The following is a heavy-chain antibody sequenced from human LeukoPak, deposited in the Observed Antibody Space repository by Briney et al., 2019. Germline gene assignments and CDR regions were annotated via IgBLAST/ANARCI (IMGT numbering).Heavy chain of an antibody. D-gene: IGHD3-10*01. CDR2: IYSGGST. Sequence: PGGSLRLSCAASGFTVSSNYMSWVRQAPGKGLEWVSVIYSGGSTYYADSVKGRFTISRDNSKNTLYLQMNSLRAEDTAVYYCASGRSPKWFGGLLGFDYWGQGTLVTVSS. V-gene: IGHV3-66*01. J-gene: IGHJ4*02. CDR1: GFTVSSNY. CDR3: ASGRSPKWFGGLLGFDY.